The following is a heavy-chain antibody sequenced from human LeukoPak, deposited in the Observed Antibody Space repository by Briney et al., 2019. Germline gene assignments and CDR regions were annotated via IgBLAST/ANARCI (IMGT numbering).Heavy chain of an antibody. CDR3: ARDRNTGYGMDV. D-gene: IGHD2-8*02. CDR1: GFTVSSNY. CDR2: IYSGGST. V-gene: IGHV3-53*01. Sequence: GSLRLSCAASGFTVSSNYMSWVRQAPGKGLEWVSVIYSGGSTYYADSAKGRFTISRDNSKNTLYLQMNSLRAEDTAMYYCARDRNTGYGMDVWGQGTTVTVSS. J-gene: IGHJ6*02.